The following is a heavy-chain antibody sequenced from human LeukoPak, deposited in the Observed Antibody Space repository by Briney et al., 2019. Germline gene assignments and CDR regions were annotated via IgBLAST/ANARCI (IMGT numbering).Heavy chain of an antibody. J-gene: IGHJ4*02. CDR2: INSDVSTT. Sequence: GGSLRLSCAASGFTFSSYWMHWVRQAPGKGLVWVSRINSDVSTTTYADSVKGRFSISRDNSKNTLYLQMNSLRAEDTAVYYCAKDGKIRNWNYYQAKPVYWGQGTLVTVSS. CDR1: GFTFSSYW. V-gene: IGHV3-74*01. D-gene: IGHD1-7*01. CDR3: AKDGKIRNWNYYQAKPVY.